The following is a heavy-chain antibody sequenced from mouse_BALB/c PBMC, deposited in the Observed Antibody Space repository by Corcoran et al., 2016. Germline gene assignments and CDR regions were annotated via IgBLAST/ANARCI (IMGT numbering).Heavy chain of an antibody. D-gene: IGHD2-1*01. Sequence: QIQLQQSGPELVKPGASVKISCKASGYTFTDYYINWVKQKPGQGLEWIGWIYPGSGNTKYNEKFKGKATLTVDTSSSTAYMQLNSLTSEDTAVYFCARGLGNYAFAYWGQGTLVTVSA. CDR1: GYTFTDYY. CDR2: IYPGSGNT. CDR3: ARGLGNYAFAY. J-gene: IGHJ3*01. V-gene: IGHV1-84*02.